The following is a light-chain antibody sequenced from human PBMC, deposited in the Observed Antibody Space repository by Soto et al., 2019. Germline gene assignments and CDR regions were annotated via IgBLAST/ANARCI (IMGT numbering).Light chain of an antibody. CDR2: EAS. V-gene: IGKV1-12*02. J-gene: IGKJ5*01. Sequence: IHMSQSPSTLSASVLDRVTITFRASLAISSWLAWYQQEPGKAPKLLIYEASTLQSGVPSRFSGRGSGTDFTLTISGLQPEDFATYYCQQLNSYPFTFGQGTRLEIK. CDR3: QQLNSYPFT. CDR1: LAISSW.